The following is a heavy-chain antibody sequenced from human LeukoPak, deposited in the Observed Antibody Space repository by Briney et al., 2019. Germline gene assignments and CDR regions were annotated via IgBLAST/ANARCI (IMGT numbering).Heavy chain of an antibody. V-gene: IGHV3-30-3*01. Sequence: GGSLRLSCAASGFTFSSYAMHWVRQAPGKGLEWVAVISYDGSNKYYADSVKGRFTIPRDNSKNTLYLQMNSLRAEDTAVYYCARVKGYGGNSVPFDYWGQGTLVTVSS. CDR3: ARVKGYGGNSVPFDY. CDR1: GFTFSSYA. D-gene: IGHD4-23*01. J-gene: IGHJ4*02. CDR2: ISYDGSNK.